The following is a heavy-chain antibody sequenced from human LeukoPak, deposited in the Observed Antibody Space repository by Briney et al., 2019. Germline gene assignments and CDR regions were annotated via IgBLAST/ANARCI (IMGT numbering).Heavy chain of an antibody. CDR3: AKAPHSEWYTHFDH. CDR1: GFSFNSYA. V-gene: IGHV3-23*01. J-gene: IGHJ4*02. D-gene: IGHD6-19*01. CDR2: TSAGGGST. Sequence: GGSLRLSCAASGFSFNSYAMCWVRQAPGKGPEWVSTTSAGGGSTYYGDSVRGRFTISRDNSKNTLYLQMHSLRAEDTAVYYCAKAPHSEWYTHFDHWGQGILVTVSS.